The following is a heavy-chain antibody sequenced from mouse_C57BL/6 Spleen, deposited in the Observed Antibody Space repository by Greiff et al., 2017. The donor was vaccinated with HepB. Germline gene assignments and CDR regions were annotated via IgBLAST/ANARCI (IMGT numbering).Heavy chain of an antibody. CDR1: GYAFSSSW. CDR2: IYPGDGDT. CDR3: ARNGPFAY. V-gene: IGHV1-82*01. Sequence: QVQLQQSGPELVKPGASVKISCKASGYAFSSSWMNWVKQRPGKGLEWIGRIYPGDGDTNYNGKFKGKATLTADKSSSTAYMQLSSLTSVDSAVYFCARNGPFAYWGQGTLVTVSA. J-gene: IGHJ3*01. D-gene: IGHD3-1*01.